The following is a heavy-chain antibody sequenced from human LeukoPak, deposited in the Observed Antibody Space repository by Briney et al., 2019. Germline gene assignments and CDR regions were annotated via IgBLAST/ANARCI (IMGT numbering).Heavy chain of an antibody. V-gene: IGHV4-39*01. D-gene: IGHD6-19*01. J-gene: IGHJ4*02. CDR3: ARHFSSSGWYPKEFDY. CDR1: GGSIRSSYYY. Sequence: PSETLSLTCTVSGGSIRSSYYYWGWIRQPPGKGLEWIGSIYDSGSTYYNPSLKSRVTISVDTSKNQFSLKLSSVTAADTAVYYCARHFSSSGWYPKEFDYWGQGTLVTVSS. CDR2: IYDSGST.